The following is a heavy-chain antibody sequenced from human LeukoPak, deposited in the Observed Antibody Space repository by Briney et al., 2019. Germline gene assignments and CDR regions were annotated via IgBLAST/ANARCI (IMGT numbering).Heavy chain of an antibody. CDR3: AKVCSGGSCYSFDY. CDR1: GFTFSSYA. D-gene: IGHD2-15*01. CDR2: ISGSGGST. J-gene: IGHJ4*02. Sequence: GGSLRPSCAASGFTFSSYAMSWVRQAPGKGLEWVSAISGSGGSTYYADSVKGRFTISRDNSKNTLYLQMNSLRAEDTAVYYCAKVCSGGSCYSFDYWGQGTLVTVSS. V-gene: IGHV3-23*01.